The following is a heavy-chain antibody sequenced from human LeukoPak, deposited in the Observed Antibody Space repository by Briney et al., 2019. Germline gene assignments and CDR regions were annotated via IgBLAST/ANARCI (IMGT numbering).Heavy chain of an antibody. J-gene: IGHJ4*02. Sequence: GESLKISCKGSGYSFTRYWIGWVRQMPGKGLEWMGIIYPGDSDTRYSPSFQGQVTISADKSISTAYLQWSSLKASDTAMYYCARLDLTVGTTTHFDYWGQGTLVTVSS. CDR3: ARLDLTVGTTTHFDY. CDR1: GYSFTRYW. V-gene: IGHV5-51*01. D-gene: IGHD1-26*01. CDR2: IYPGDSDT.